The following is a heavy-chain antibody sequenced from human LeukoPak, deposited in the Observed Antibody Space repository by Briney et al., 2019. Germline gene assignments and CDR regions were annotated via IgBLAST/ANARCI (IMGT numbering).Heavy chain of an antibody. V-gene: IGHV4-59*12. CDR1: GGSISSYY. CDR2: IYHSGST. Sequence: SETLSLTCTVSGGSISSYYWSWIRQPPGKGLEWIGYIYHSGSTYYNPSLKSRVTISVDRSKNQFSLKLSSVTAADTAVYYCAREGSLGWVRGHWFDPWGQGTLVTVSS. D-gene: IGHD3-10*01. J-gene: IGHJ5*02. CDR3: AREGSLGWVRGHWFDP.